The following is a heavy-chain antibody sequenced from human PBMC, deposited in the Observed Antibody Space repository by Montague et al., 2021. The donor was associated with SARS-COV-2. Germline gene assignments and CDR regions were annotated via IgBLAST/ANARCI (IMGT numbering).Heavy chain of an antibody. V-gene: IGHV4-59*01. D-gene: IGHD2/OR15-2a*01. CDR1: GVFISSSY. CDR2: IYHSGNT. CDR3: ARDLVPSQTAINTTFFGLDF. J-gene: IGHJ6*02. Sequence: SETLSLTCTVPGVFISSSYWSWIRQPPGKGLEWIGYIYHSGNTNYNPSLKSRVTISIDTSMNQFSLSLSSMTAADTAVYFCARDLVPSQTAINTTFFGLDFWGQGTTVIVSS.